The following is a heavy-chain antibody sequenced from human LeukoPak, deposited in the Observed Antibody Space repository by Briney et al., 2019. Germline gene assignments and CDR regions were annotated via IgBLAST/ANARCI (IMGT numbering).Heavy chain of an antibody. CDR3: ARKDWRFGELLRP. D-gene: IGHD3-10*01. CDR1: GYTFTGYY. Sequence: ASVKVSCRASGYTFTGYYMHWVRQAPGQGLEWMGWINPNSGGTNYAQKFQGRVTMTRDTSTSTAYMELSRLRSDDTAVYYCARKDWRFGELLRPWGQGTLVTVSS. V-gene: IGHV1-2*02. CDR2: INPNSGGT. J-gene: IGHJ5*02.